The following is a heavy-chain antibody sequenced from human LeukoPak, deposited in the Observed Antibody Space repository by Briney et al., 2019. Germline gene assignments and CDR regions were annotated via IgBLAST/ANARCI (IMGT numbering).Heavy chain of an antibody. CDR2: INHSGST. V-gene: IGHV4-34*01. D-gene: IGHD5-24*01. CDR3: ARGRGMGRRYYYGMDV. Sequence: ASETLSLACAVYGGSFSGYYWSWIGQPPGKGLEGIREINHSGSTNYNPSLKSRVTISVDTSKNQFSLKLSSVTAADTAVYYCARGRGMGRRYYYGMDVWGQGTTVTVSS. J-gene: IGHJ6*02. CDR1: GGSFSGYY.